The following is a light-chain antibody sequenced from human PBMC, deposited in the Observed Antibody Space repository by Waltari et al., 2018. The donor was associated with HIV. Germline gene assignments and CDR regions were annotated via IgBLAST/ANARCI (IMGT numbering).Light chain of an antibody. CDR1: SSNIGRYA. Sequence: QSVLTQSPSASGTPGQRVTISCSGSSSNIGRYAVNWYQHLPGTAPKRLIYSDNQRPSGVPERFSGSKSGTSASLAISGLQAEDEAEYYCATWDGSLSGGVFGGGTKLTVL. CDR2: SDN. V-gene: IGLV1-44*01. CDR3: ATWDGSLSGGV. J-gene: IGLJ2*01.